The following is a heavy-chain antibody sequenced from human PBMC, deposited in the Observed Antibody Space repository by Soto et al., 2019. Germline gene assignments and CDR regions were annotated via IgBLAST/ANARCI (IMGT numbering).Heavy chain of an antibody. CDR2: ISHDGSNK. CDR1: GFTFSSYD. J-gene: IGHJ4*02. Sequence: QVELVESGGGVVQPGRSLRLSCAASGFTFSSYDMHWVRQAPGKGLEWVAVISHDGSNKFYAESVKGRFTLSRDNSKNTLSLQMNSLRAEDTAVYSCAKDSSADTAMVGLVSYDYWGQGTLVTVSS. V-gene: IGHV3-30*18. CDR3: AKDSSADTAMVGLVSYDY. D-gene: IGHD5-18*01.